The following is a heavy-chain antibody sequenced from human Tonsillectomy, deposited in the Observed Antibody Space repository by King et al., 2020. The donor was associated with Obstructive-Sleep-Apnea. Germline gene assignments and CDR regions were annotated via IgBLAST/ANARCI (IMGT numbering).Heavy chain of an antibody. D-gene: IGHD3-16*01. Sequence: LPLQESGPGLVKPSETLSLTCTVSGGSISSHYWNWIRQPPGKGLEWIGFINYSGSTNYNPSLQSRVTMSVDTSKKQFSLRVTSVTAADTAVYYCARDGGVTGQYYYYGLDVWGQGTTVTVSS. CDR1: GGSISSHY. J-gene: IGHJ6*02. CDR3: ARDGGVTGQYYYYGLDV. CDR2: INYSGST. V-gene: IGHV4-59*11.